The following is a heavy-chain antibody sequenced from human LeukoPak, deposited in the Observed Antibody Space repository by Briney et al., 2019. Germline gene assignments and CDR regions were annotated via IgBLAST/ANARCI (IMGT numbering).Heavy chain of an antibody. V-gene: IGHV3-48*01. CDR3: ARALRYFDWLSTSPEYNWFDP. CDR1: GFTFSSYS. Sequence: GGPLRLSCAASGFTFSSYSMNWVRQAPGKGLEWVSYISSSSTIYYADSVKGRFTISRDNAKNSLYLQMNSLRAEDTAVYYCARALRYFDWLSTSPEYNWFDPWGQGTLVTVSS. J-gene: IGHJ5*02. D-gene: IGHD3-9*01. CDR2: ISSSSTI.